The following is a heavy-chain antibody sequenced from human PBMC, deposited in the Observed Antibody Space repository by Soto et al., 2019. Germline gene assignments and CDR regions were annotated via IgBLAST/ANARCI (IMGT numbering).Heavy chain of an antibody. CDR2: VIPTLATA. J-gene: IGHJ3*02. D-gene: IGHD4-17*01. V-gene: IGHV1-69*01. CDR3: ASDYGEIDAFDI. Sequence: QVQLVQSGAEVKKPGSSVKVSCKTSGGPFNNHAINWVRQAPGQGLEWVGLVIPTLATADYAQKFQGRVIKTADEVTNTASMELSSLRSNDTGVYYCASDYGEIDAFDIWGQRTLVTVSS. CDR1: GGPFNNHA.